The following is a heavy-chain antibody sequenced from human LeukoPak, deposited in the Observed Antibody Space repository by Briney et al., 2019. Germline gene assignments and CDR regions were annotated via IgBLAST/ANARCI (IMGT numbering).Heavy chain of an antibody. Sequence: GGSLRLSCEGSGFKFADFAMHWVRQVPGKGLEWVSGITWGSGRKGYADSVKGRFTISRDNAENSLYLQMNSLRAEDTALYYCARDALRGDYLTNWFDPWGQGTLVTVSS. CDR2: ITWGSGRK. CDR1: GFKFADFA. CDR3: ARDALRGDYLTNWFDP. D-gene: IGHD4-17*01. V-gene: IGHV3-9*01. J-gene: IGHJ5*02.